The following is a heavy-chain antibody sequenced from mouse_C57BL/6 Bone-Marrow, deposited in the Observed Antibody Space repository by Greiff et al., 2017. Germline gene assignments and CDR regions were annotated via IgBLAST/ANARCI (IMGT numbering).Heavy chain of an antibody. CDR1: GFTFSDYY. CDR3: ARPPDYYGSSYGYFDV. CDR2: ISNGGGST. Sequence: EVHLVESGGGLVQPGGSLTLSCAASGFTFSDYYMYWVRQTPEKRLEWVAYISNGGGSTYYPAPVKGRFTISSDNAKNTLYLQMSRLKAEDTDMYYCARPPDYYGSSYGYFDVWGTGTTGNGSS. J-gene: IGHJ1*03. D-gene: IGHD1-1*01. V-gene: IGHV5-12*01.